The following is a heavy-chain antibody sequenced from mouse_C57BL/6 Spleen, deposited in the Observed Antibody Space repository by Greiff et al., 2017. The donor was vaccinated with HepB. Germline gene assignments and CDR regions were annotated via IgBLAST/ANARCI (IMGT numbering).Heavy chain of an antibody. J-gene: IGHJ2*01. V-gene: IGHV2-2*01. CDR2: IWSGGST. D-gene: IGHD2-3*01. CDR3: ARKGWQGYYFDY. CDR1: GFSLTSYG. Sequence: VKLMESGPGLVQPSQSLSITCTVSGFSLTSYGVHWVRQSPGKGLEWLGVIWSGGSTDYNAAFISRLSISKDNSKSQVFFKMNSLQADDTAIYYCARKGWQGYYFDYWGQGTTLTVSS.